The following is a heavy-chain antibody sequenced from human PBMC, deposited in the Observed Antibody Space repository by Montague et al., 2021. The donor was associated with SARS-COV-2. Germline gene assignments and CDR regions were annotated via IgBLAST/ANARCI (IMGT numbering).Heavy chain of an antibody. CDR1: GRSTASHY. V-gene: IGHV4-59*08. J-gene: IGHJ3*01. CDR3: ASGWAFDP. D-gene: IGHD6-19*01. CDR2: VYYNGDT. Sequence: SETLSLTCTVSGRSTASHYWNWIRQSPGKRPEWIGYVYYNGDTKYNPSLQSRVTISIDTSENQFTLRLNAVTAANTAVYFCASGWAFDPWGQGRLVTVSS.